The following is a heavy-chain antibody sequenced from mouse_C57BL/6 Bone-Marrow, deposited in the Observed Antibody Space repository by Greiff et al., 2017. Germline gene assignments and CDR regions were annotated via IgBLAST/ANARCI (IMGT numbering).Heavy chain of an antibody. CDR3: ANLYEGGAMDY. J-gene: IGHJ4*01. CDR1: GYAFSSSW. CDR2: IYPGDGDT. V-gene: IGHV1-82*01. D-gene: IGHD1-1*01. Sequence: QVQLKQSGPELVKPGASVKISCKASGYAFSSSWMNWVKQRPGKGLEWIGRIYPGDGDTNYNGKFKGKATLTADKSSSTAYMQLSSLTSEDSAVYFCANLYEGGAMDYWGQGTSVTVSS.